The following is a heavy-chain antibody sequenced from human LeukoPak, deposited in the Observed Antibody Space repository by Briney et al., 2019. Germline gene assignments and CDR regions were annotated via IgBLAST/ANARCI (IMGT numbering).Heavy chain of an antibody. V-gene: IGHV4-59*01. D-gene: IGHD6-13*01. CDR1: GGSISSYY. J-gene: IGHJ4*02. CDR3: ARGPGRIAAAGRRVV. CDR2: IYYSGST. Sequence: PSETLSLTCTVSGGSISSYYWSWIRQPPGKGLEWIGYIYYSGSTNYNPSLKSRVTISVDTSKNQFSLKLSSVTAADTAVYYCARGPGRIAAAGRRVVWGQGTLVTVSS.